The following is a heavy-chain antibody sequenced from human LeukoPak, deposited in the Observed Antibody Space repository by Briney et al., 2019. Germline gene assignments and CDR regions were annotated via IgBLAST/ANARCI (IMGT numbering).Heavy chain of an antibody. J-gene: IGHJ3*02. CDR1: GFTFSIYE. Sequence: PGGSLRLSCAASGFTFSIYEMNWVRQAPGKGLEWVSYISNSGSTKYYADSVKGRFTISRDNAKKSLYVQMNSLRAEDTAVYYCARDSGDGFDIWGQGTMVTVSS. V-gene: IGHV3-48*03. CDR2: ISNSGSTK. CDR3: ARDSGDGFDI. D-gene: IGHD3-10*01.